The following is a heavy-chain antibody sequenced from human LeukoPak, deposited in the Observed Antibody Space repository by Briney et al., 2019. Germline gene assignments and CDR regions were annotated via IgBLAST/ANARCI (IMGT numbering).Heavy chain of an antibody. J-gene: IGHJ6*04. V-gene: IGHV4-61*02. CDR3: ARDLGLGGV. Sequence: SQTLSLTCTVSGGSISSGSYYWSWIRQPAWKGLEWIGRIYTSGSTNYNPSLKSRVTISVDTSKNQFSLKLSSVTAADTAVYYCARDLGLGGVWGKGTTVTVSS. CDR2: IYTSGST. D-gene: IGHD3-3*01. CDR1: GGSISSGSYY.